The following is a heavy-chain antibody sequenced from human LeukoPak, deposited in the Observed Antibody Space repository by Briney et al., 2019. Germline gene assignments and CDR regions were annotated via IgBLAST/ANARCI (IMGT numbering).Heavy chain of an antibody. CDR1: GGSISSYY. CDR3: ARGYCSGGSCMGLFDL. V-gene: IGHV4-59*12. J-gene: IGHJ2*01. Sequence: PSETLSLTCTVSGGSISSYYWSWVRQPPGKGLEWIGYIYHSGSTYYNPSLKSRVTISVDRSKNQFSLKLSSVTAADTAVYYCARGYCSGGSCMGLFDLWGRGTLVTVSS. D-gene: IGHD2-15*01. CDR2: IYHSGST.